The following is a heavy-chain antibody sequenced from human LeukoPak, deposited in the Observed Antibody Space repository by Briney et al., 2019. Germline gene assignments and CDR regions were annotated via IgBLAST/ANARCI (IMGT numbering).Heavy chain of an antibody. D-gene: IGHD1-26*01. J-gene: IGHJ3*02. CDR3: ARHRSYYGEDAFDI. Sequence: SETLSLTCTDSGGSISSYYWSWIRQPAGKGLEWIGRIYTSGSTNYNPSLKSRVTMSVDTSKNQFSLKLSSVTAADTAVYYCARHRSYYGEDAFDIWGQGTMVTVSS. CDR1: GGSISSYY. CDR2: IYTSGST. V-gene: IGHV4-4*07.